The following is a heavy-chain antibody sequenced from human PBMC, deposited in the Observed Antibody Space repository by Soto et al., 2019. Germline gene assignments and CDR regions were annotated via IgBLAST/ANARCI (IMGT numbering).Heavy chain of an antibody. CDR1: GGSFSSYY. Sequence: SETLSLTCAVYGGSFSSYYWSWIRQSPGKGLEWIGEINHRGDTTYNPSLTSRVTISLDSSKQQFSLILSSVTAADAAIYYCATYEYRTSLYGIDVWGQGATVTVSS. CDR2: INHRGDT. J-gene: IGHJ6*02. V-gene: IGHV4-34*01. CDR3: ATYEYRTSLYGIDV. D-gene: IGHD5-12*01.